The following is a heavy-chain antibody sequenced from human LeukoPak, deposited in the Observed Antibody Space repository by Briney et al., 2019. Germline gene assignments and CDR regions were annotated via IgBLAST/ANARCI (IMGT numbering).Heavy chain of an antibody. J-gene: IGHJ4*02. CDR3: ARDPRGPTTYDSSARDSLDY. V-gene: IGHV3-30*03. CDR2: ILYDGSMQ. Sequence: WGSLRLSCAASGFTFSSYSMHWVCQAPGKGLEWLAVILYDGSMQYYAESMKGRLTISRDNSRNTVYMQMSSLRTEDTAVYYCARDPRGPTTYDSSARDSLDYWGQGTLVTVSS. CDR1: GFTFSSYS. D-gene: IGHD3-22*01.